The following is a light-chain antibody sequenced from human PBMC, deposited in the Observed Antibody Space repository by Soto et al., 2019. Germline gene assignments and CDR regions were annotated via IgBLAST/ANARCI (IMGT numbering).Light chain of an antibody. V-gene: IGKV3-20*01. CDR1: QSVSSSY. CDR2: GAS. CDR3: QQYGSSPPYP. Sequence: EIVLTQSPGTLSLSPGERATLSCRASQSVSSSYLAWYQQKPGQAPRLLIYGASSRATGIPDRFSGSGAGTDFTLTINRLEPEDFAVYYCQQYGSSPPYPFVQGTKLEIK. J-gene: IGKJ2*01.